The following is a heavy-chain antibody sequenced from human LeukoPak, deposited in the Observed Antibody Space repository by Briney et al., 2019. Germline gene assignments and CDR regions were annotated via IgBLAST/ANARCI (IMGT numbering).Heavy chain of an antibody. CDR2: ISGSSGST. J-gene: IGHJ5*01. CDR1: GFTFSSYA. D-gene: IGHD1-1*01. Sequence: PGGSLRLSCAASGFTFSSYAMNWVRQAPGKGLEWVSGISGSSGSTYYADSVKGRFTISRDNSRNTLYLQLNSLRADDTAVYYCAKMGSSTLAPDSWGQGTLVTVSS. V-gene: IGHV3-23*01. CDR3: AKMGSSTLAPDS.